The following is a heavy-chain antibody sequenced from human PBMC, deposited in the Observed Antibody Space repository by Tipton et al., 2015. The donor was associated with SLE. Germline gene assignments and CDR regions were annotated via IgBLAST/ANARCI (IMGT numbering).Heavy chain of an antibody. J-gene: IGHJ6*03. Sequence: TLSLTCAVYGGSFSGYYWSWIRQPPGKGLEWIGEINHSGSTNYNPSLKSRVTISVDTSKNQFSLKLSSVTAADTAVYYCAPSPPIRYCSGGSCYTGDYYYMDVWGKGTTVTVSS. CDR1: GGSFSGYY. CDR2: INHSGST. CDR3: APSPPIRYCSGGSCYTGDYYYMDV. V-gene: IGHV4-34*01. D-gene: IGHD2-15*01.